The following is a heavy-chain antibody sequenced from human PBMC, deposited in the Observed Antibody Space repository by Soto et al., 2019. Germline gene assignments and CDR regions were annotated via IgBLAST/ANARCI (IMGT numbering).Heavy chain of an antibody. CDR2: IYTSGRT. D-gene: IGHD5-18*01. Sequence: QVQLQESGPGLVKPSESLSLTCTVSGGSIGNYYWAWIRQSAGKGLEWIGRIYTSGRTHYNPSLTGRVTRSIDTSKNQFSLRLTSVTAADTAMYYCARDYDVNTALDYWYFDLWGRGTLVTVSS. CDR1: GGSIGNYY. CDR3: ARDYDVNTALDYWYFDL. J-gene: IGHJ2*01. V-gene: IGHV4-4*07.